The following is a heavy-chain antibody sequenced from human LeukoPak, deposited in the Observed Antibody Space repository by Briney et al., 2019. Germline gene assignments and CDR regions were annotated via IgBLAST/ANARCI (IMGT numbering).Heavy chain of an antibody. CDR1: GGSISSYY. CDR2: IYTSGST. Sequence: PSETLSLTCTVSGGSISSYYWSWIRQPAGKGLEWIGRIYTSGSTNYNPSLKSRVTMSVDTSKSQFSLKLSSVTAADTAVYYCARDRYDSSGHWFDPWGQGTLVTVSS. CDR3: ARDRYDSSGHWFDP. V-gene: IGHV4-4*07. J-gene: IGHJ5*02. D-gene: IGHD3-22*01.